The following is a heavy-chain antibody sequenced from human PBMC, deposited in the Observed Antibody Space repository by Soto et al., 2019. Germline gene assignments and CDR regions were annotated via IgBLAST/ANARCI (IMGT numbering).Heavy chain of an antibody. V-gene: IGHV1-18*01. CDR3: AGRFWRITFCTFS. Sequence: VSVQVPYLASPSTFASNDRRWVGQANGEELEWMRRINDNNGTTNYAQKHQGIVTITTDTSTSTAYNELRCLRSDCTAVYYCAGRFWRITFCTFSRGQATTVTVSS. CDR2: INDNNGTT. D-gene: IGHD3-3*01. CDR1: PSTFASND. J-gene: IGHJ6*02.